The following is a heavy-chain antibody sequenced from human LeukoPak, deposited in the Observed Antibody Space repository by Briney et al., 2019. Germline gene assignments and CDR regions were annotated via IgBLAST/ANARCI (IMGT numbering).Heavy chain of an antibody. J-gene: IGHJ6*04. CDR1: GFTLSSYA. CDR2: ISSSGSTI. V-gene: IGHV3-48*03. D-gene: IGHD3-10*02. CDR3: AELGITMIGGV. Sequence: GGSLRLSCAASGFTLSSYAIHWVRQAPGKGLEWVSYISSSGSTIYYADSVKGRFTISRDNAKNSLYLQMNSLRAEDTAVYYYAELGITMIGGVWGKGTTVTISS.